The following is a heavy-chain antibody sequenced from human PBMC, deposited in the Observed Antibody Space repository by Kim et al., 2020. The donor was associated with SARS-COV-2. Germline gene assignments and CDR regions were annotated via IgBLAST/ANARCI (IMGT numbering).Heavy chain of an antibody. CDR3: ARERFLEWLSHQYYYYGMDV. D-gene: IGHD3-3*01. V-gene: IGHV4-34*01. Sequence: SETLSLTCAVYGGSFSGYYWSWIRQPPGKGLEWIGEINHSGSTNYNPSLKSRVTISVDTSKNQFSLKLSSVTAADTAVYYCARERFLEWLSHQYYYYGMDVWGQGTTVTVSS. CDR1: GGSFSGYY. CDR2: INHSGST. J-gene: IGHJ6*02.